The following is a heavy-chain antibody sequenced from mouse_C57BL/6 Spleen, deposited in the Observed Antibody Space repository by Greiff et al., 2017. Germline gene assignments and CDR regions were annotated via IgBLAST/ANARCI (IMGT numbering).Heavy chain of an antibody. J-gene: IGHJ1*03. V-gene: IGHV5-4*01. D-gene: IGHD2-1*01. CDR2: ISDGGSYT. CDR3: ARVYGNYGYFDD. CDR1: GFTFSSYA. Sequence: EVHLVESGGGLVKPGGSLKLSCAASGFTFSSYAMSWVRQTPEKRLEWVATISDGGSYTYYPDNVKGRFTISRDNAKNNLYLQMSQLKSEDTAMYYCARVYGNYGYFDDWGTGTTVTVSS.